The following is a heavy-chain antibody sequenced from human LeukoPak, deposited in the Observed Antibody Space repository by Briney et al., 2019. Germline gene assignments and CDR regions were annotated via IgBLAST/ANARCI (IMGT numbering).Heavy chain of an antibody. J-gene: IGHJ6*04. D-gene: IGHD6-19*01. CDR2: IRYDGSNK. Sequence: GGSLRLSCAASGFTFSSYGMHWVRQAPGKGLEWVAFIRYDGSNKYYADSVKGRFTISRDNSKNTLYVQMNSLRAEDTAVYYCAKVVRSGWYGMDVWGKGTTLTISS. V-gene: IGHV3-30*02. CDR3: AKVVRSGWYGMDV. CDR1: GFTFSSYG.